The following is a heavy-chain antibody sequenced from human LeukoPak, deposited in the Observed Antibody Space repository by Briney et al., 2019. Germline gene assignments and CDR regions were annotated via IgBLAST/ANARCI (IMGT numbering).Heavy chain of an antibody. CDR2: IYYSGST. J-gene: IGHJ4*02. Sequence: SETPSLTCTVSGGSISSYYWSWIRQPPGKGLEWIGYIYYSGSTNYNPSLKSRVTISVDTSKNQFSLKLSSVTAADTAVYYCAGRITIFGVVTYWGQGTLVTVSS. D-gene: IGHD3-3*01. CDR3: AGRITIFGVVTY. CDR1: GGSISSYY. V-gene: IGHV4-59*01.